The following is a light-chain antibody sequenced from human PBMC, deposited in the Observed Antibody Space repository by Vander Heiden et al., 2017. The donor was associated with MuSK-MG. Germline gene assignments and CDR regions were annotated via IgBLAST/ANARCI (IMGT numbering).Light chain of an antibody. CDR1: QSISSTW. CDR2: DGS. V-gene: IGKV1-5*01. CDR3: QHDNSPPLT. Sequence: DIQMTQSPPTLSASVRDRVTITCRASQSISSTWLAWYQQKPGKPPKLLIYDGSTLESGVPSRCSGSGSGTEFTLTISSLQPDDSATYYCQHDNSPPLTVGGGTKVEIK. J-gene: IGKJ4*01.